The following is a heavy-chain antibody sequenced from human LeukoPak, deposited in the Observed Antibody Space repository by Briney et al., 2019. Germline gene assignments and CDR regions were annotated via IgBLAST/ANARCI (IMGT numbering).Heavy chain of an antibody. J-gene: IGHJ6*03. CDR1: GGSISSSSYY. CDR3: ARHSYDSSDFHYMDA. D-gene: IGHD3-22*01. Sequence: SETLSLTCTVSGGSISSSSYYWGWIRQPPGKGLEWIGSIYYSGSTYYNPSLKSRVTISVDTSKNQFSLKLSSVTAADTAVYYCARHSYDSSDFHYMDAWGKGTTVTISS. CDR2: IYYSGST. V-gene: IGHV4-39*07.